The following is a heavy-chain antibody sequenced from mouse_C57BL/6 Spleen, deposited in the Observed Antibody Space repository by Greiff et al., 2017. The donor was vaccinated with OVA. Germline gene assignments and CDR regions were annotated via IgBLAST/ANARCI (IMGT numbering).Heavy chain of an antibody. D-gene: IGHD2-4*01. J-gene: IGHJ2*01. Sequence: VKLQESGAELARPGASVKLSCKASGYTFTSYGISWVKQRTGQGLEWIGEIYPRSGNTYYNEKFKGKATLTADKSSSTAYMELRSLTSEDSAVYFCARKDDYDVPCDYWGQGTTLTVSS. CDR1: GYTFTSYG. V-gene: IGHV1-81*01. CDR2: IYPRSGNT. CDR3: ARKDDYDVPCDY.